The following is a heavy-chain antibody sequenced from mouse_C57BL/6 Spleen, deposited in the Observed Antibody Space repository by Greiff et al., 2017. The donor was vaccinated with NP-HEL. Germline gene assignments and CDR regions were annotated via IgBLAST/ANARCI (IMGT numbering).Heavy chain of an antibody. Sequence: QVQLQQSGAELVRPGTSVKVSCKASGYAFTTYLIEWVKQRPGQGLEWIGVINPGSGGTNYNEKFKGKATLTADKSSSTAYMQLSSLTSEDSAVYFCARGHHEGFAYWGQGTLVTVSA. D-gene: IGHD3-1*01. V-gene: IGHV1-54*01. CDR3: ARGHHEGFAY. J-gene: IGHJ3*01. CDR2: INPGSGGT. CDR1: GYAFTTYL.